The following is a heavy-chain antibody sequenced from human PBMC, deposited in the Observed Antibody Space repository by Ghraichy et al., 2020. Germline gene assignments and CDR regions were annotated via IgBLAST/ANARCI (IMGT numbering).Heavy chain of an antibody. J-gene: IGHJ6*02. V-gene: IGHV4-59*01. D-gene: IGHD3-3*01. CDR3: ARDRGPPDFWSGYQTYYYYGMDV. CDR2: IYYSGST. Sequence: TLSLTCTVSGGSISSYYWSWIRQPPGKGLEWIGYIYYSGSTNYNPSLKSRVTISVDTSKNQFSLKLSSVTAADTAVYYCARDRGPPDFWSGYQTYYYYGMDVWGQGTTVTVSS. CDR1: GGSISSYY.